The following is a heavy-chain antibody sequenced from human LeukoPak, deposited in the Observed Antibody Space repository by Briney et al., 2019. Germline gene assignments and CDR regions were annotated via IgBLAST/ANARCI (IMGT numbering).Heavy chain of an antibody. V-gene: IGHV3-74*01. CDR1: GFTFSSYW. Sequence: GGSLRLSCAASGFTFSSYWMHWVRQAPGKGLVWVSRTNSDGSSTSYADSVKGRFTISRDNAKNTLYLQMNSLRAEDTAVYYRAGDSTMVRGVRSDLGFDPWGQGTLVTVSS. CDR2: TNSDGSST. CDR3: AGDSTMVRGVRSDLGFDP. D-gene: IGHD3-10*01. J-gene: IGHJ5*02.